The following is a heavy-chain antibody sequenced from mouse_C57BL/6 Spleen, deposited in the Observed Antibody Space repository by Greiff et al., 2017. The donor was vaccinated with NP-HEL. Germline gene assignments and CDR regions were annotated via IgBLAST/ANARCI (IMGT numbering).Heavy chain of an antibody. D-gene: IGHD1-1*01. CDR3: ARFITTVVATGDYYAMDY. J-gene: IGHJ4*01. Sequence: QVQLQQPGAELVKPGASVKLSCKASGYTFTSYWMQWVKQRPGQGLEWIGEIDPSDSYTNYNQKFKGKATLTVDTSSSTDYMQLSSLTSEDSAVYYCARFITTVVATGDYYAMDYWGQGTSVTVSS. V-gene: IGHV1-50*01. CDR1: GYTFTSYW. CDR2: IDPSDSYT.